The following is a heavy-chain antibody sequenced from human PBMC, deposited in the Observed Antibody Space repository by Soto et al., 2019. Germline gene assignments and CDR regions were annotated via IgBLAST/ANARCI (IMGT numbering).Heavy chain of an antibody. D-gene: IGHD4-17*01. Sequence: GGSLRLSCAASGFPFSFYSMSWVRQAPGKGLEWISYITSTSSAINYADSVRGRFTISRDNGMQSLFLHMNSLRPEDTAVYYCAADVGGYIYGLARHWGPGTLVTVSS. CDR2: ITSTSSAI. CDR3: AADVGGYIYGLARH. V-gene: IGHV3-48*01. J-gene: IGHJ4*02. CDR1: GFPFSFYS.